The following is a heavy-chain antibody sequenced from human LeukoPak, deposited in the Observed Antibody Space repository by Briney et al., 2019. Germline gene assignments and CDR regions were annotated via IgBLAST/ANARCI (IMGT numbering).Heavy chain of an antibody. Sequence: AGSLRLSCAASGFTFSSYAMHWDRQAPGKGLEWVAVISNDGSNKYYADSVKGRFTISRDNSKNTLYLQMNSLRAEDTAVYYCARDGLEEVVGALEYWGQGTLVTVSS. J-gene: IGHJ4*02. V-gene: IGHV3-30*04. D-gene: IGHD1-26*01. CDR2: ISNDGSNK. CDR3: ARDGLEEVVGALEY. CDR1: GFTFSSYA.